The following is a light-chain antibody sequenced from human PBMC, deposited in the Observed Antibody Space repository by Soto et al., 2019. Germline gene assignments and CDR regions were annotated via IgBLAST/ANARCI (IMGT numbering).Light chain of an antibody. Sequence: AIQLTQSPSSLSASVGDRVTITCRASQGISSALAWYQQKPGKAPKLLIYDASSLESGVPSRFSGSGSGTDFPLTISSLQPEDFATYYCQQFNSYHTFGPGTKVDIK. V-gene: IGKV1-13*02. J-gene: IGKJ3*01. CDR3: QQFNSYHT. CDR2: DAS. CDR1: QGISSA.